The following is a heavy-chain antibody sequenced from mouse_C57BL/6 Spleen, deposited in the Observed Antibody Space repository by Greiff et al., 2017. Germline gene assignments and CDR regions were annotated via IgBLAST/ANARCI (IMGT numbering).Heavy chain of an antibody. CDR3: ARHDDGYYEDWFAY. CDR1: GFTFSSYT. V-gene: IGHV5-9*01. CDR2: ISGGGGNT. J-gene: IGHJ3*01. Sequence: DVMLVESGGGLVKPGGSLKLSCAASGFTFSSYTMSWVRQTPEKRLEWVATISGGGGNTYYPDSVKGRFTISRDNAKNTLYLHMSSLRSEDTALYYCARHDDGYYEDWFAYWGQGTMVTVSA. D-gene: IGHD2-3*01.